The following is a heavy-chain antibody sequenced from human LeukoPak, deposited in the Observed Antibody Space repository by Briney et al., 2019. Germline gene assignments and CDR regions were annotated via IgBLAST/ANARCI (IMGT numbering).Heavy chain of an antibody. CDR1: GDTFTKYH. Sequence: GASVTDSCKASGDTFTKYHMHWFRQAPGQGRDWMGLSNLNGGNPIYAQNFQGRVTMTWDTSPSTGYMELSSMRSEGTAVYFCAIEYTGSSYLDHWGQGTLVTVSS. V-gene: IGHV1-46*01. D-gene: IGHD1-26*01. CDR3: AIEYTGSSYLDH. CDR2: SNLNGGNP. J-gene: IGHJ4*02.